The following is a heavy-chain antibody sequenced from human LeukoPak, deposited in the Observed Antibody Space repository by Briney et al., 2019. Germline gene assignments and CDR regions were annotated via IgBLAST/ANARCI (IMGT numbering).Heavy chain of an antibody. CDR3: ARFIAVAGTGWFDP. D-gene: IGHD6-19*01. V-gene: IGHV4-38-2*02. CDR2: IYHSGST. Sequence: SETLSLTCTVSGYSISSGYYWGWIRPPPGKGLEWIGSIYHSGSTYYNPSLKSRVTISVDTSKNQFSLKLSSVTAADTAVYYCARFIAVAGTGWFDPWGQGTLVTVSS. J-gene: IGHJ5*02. CDR1: GYSISSGYY.